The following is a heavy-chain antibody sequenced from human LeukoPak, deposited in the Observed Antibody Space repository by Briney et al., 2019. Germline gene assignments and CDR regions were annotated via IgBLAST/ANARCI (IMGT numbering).Heavy chain of an antibody. Sequence: GASVKVSCKASGYTFTGYYMHWVRQAPGQGLEWMGWINPNSGGTNYAQKFQGRVTMTRDTSISTAYMELSRLRSDDTAVYYCARGAITYYYYYMDVWGKGTTVTVSS. CDR1: GYTFTGYY. J-gene: IGHJ6*03. CDR2: INPNSGGT. D-gene: IGHD3-10*01. V-gene: IGHV1-2*02. CDR3: ARGAITYYYYYMDV.